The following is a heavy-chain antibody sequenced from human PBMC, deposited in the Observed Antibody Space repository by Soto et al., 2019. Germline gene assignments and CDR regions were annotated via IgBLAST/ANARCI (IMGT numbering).Heavy chain of an antibody. CDR2: ISSSSRTT. CDR1: GFTFSSYS. CDR3: ARTNWFDP. V-gene: IGHV3-48*02. J-gene: IGHJ5*02. Sequence: SLRLSCAASGFTFSSYSMNWVRQAPGKGLEWVSYISSSSRTTYYVDSVKGRFTISRDNAKNSLYLQMNSLRDEDTAVYYCARTNWFDPWGQGTLVTVSS.